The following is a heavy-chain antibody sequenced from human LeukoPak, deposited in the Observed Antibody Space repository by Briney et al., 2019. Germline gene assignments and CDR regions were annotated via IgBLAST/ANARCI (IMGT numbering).Heavy chain of an antibody. CDR1: GDSVSSKSAA. CDR2: TYYRSKWYN. Sequence: SQTLSLTCAISGDSVSSKSAAWNWIRQSPSRGLEWLGRTYYRSKWYNDYAVSVKSRMTINPDTSKNQFSLQLNSVTPEDTAVYYCAREKFVFIAAAGAFDYWGQGTLVTVSS. CDR3: AREKFVFIAAAGAFDY. V-gene: IGHV6-1*01. J-gene: IGHJ4*02. D-gene: IGHD6-13*01.